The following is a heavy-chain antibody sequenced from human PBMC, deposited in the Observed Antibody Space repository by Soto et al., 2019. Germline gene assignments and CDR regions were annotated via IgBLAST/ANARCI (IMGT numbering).Heavy chain of an antibody. Sequence: QVQLVQSGAEVKKPGASVKVSCKASGYTFTGYYMHWVRQAPGQGLEWMGWINPNSGGTNYAQKFQGRVTMTRDTYISTAYMELSRLRSDDTAVYYCARDLHYGSGSYSPRYWGQGTMVTVSS. CDR2: INPNSGGT. CDR1: GYTFTGYY. V-gene: IGHV1-2*02. D-gene: IGHD3-10*01. J-gene: IGHJ3*01. CDR3: ARDLHYGSGSYSPRY.